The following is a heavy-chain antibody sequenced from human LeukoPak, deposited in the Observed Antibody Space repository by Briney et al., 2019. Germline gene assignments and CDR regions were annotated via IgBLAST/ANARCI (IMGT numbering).Heavy chain of an antibody. D-gene: IGHD2-2*01. V-gene: IGHV3-48*03. Sequence: PGGSLRLSCAASGFTFSSYEMNWVRQAPGKGLEWVSYISSSGSTIYYADSVKGRFTISRDNAKTSLYLQMKSLRAEDTAVYYCARAGYCSSTSCPSHYYYGMDVWGKGTTVTVSS. J-gene: IGHJ6*04. CDR2: ISSSGSTI. CDR1: GFTFSSYE. CDR3: ARAGYCSSTSCPSHYYYGMDV.